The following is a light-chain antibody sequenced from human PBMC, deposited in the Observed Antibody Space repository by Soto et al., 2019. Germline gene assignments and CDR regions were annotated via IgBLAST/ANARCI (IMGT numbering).Light chain of an antibody. J-gene: IGKJ1*01. CDR1: QSVGSNY. Sequence: EIVLTQSPGTQSLSPGERATLSCRASQSVGSNYLAWYQQKPGQAPRVLIFAASSRASGIPDRFSGSGSGSDFTLTINRLEPEDFAVYYCQQYGTSPWTFGQGTKVEIK. V-gene: IGKV3-20*01. CDR3: QQYGTSPWT. CDR2: AAS.